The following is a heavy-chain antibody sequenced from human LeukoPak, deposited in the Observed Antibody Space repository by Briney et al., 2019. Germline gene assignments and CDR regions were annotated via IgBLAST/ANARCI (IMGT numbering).Heavy chain of an antibody. D-gene: IGHD2-2*02. CDR1: GGSFSGYY. J-gene: IGHJ4*02. V-gene: IGHV4-34*01. Sequence: PSETLSLTCAVYGGSFSGYYWSWIRQPPGKGLEWIGEINHSGSTNYNPSLKSRVTISVDTSKNQFSLKLSSVTAADAAVYYCAITDVVVPAAIIVGPNYWGQGTLVTVSS. CDR2: INHSGST. CDR3: AITDVVVPAAIIVGPNY.